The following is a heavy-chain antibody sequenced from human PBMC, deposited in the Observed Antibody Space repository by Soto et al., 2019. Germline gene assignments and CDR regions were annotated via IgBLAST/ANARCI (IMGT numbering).Heavy chain of an antibody. D-gene: IGHD6-19*01. J-gene: IGHJ5*02. CDR2: ISYDGVNK. Sequence: GGSLRLSCAASRFNFSAYGMHWVRQAPGKGLEWEAGISYDGVNKFYSASMKGRLTVSRDNAKNTFYLQMNSLRPADTALYYCAKARYASGWSGLDTWGQGALVTVSS. V-gene: IGHV3-30*18. CDR3: AKARYASGWSGLDT. CDR1: RFNFSAYG.